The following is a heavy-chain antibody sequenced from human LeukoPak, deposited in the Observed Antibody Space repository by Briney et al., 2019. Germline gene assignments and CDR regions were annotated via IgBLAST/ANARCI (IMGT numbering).Heavy chain of an antibody. D-gene: IGHD3-10*01. CDR2: MSASGFDT. J-gene: IGHJ4*02. CDR3: AKGGISLVRGSFDV. Sequence: GGSLRLSCAAPGFTLSNYAMSWVRQAPGKGLEWVSAMSASGFDTYYADSVKGRFIISRDTSKNTLYLQMNSLSVDDTAVYYCAKGGISLVRGSFDVWGQGTLVTVSS. V-gene: IGHV3-23*01. CDR1: GFTLSNYA.